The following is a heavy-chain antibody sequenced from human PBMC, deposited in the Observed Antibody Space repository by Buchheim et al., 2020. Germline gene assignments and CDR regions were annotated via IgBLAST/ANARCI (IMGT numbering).Heavy chain of an antibody. Sequence: QVQLQQWGAGLLKPSETLSLTCAVYGGSFSGYYWSWIRRPPGKGLEWIGEINHSGSTNYNPSLKRRVTISVATSKNQFSLKLSSVTAADTAVYYCAPVVGVIPYYGMDVWGQGTT. CDR1: GGSFSGYY. J-gene: IGHJ6*02. CDR2: INHSGST. CDR3: APVVGVIPYYGMDV. D-gene: IGHD3-16*01. V-gene: IGHV4-34*01.